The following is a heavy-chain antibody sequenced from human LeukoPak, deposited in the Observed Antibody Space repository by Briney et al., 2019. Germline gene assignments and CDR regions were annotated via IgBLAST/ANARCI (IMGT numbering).Heavy chain of an antibody. CDR3: AGEKSGGEFDY. CDR1: GGSISSYY. V-gene: IGHV4-59*01. J-gene: IGHJ4*02. CDR2: IYYSGST. Sequence: SETLSLTCTVSGGSISSYYWSWIRQPPGKGLEWIGYIYYSGSTNYNPSLKSRVTISVDTSKNQFSLKLSSVTAADTAVYYCAGEKSGGEFDYWGQGTLVTVSS. D-gene: IGHD2-21*01.